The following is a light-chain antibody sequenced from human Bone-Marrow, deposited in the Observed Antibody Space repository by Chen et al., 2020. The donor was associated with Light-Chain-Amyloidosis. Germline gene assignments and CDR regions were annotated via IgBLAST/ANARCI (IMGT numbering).Light chain of an antibody. V-gene: IGLV3-21*02. CDR2: DDS. CDR3: QVWDTTSDLPV. CDR1: SIGRKN. J-gene: IGLJ3*02. Sequence: SYVLTQAPSVSVAPGQTARIPCGGNSIGRKNVNWYPQKPGQAPVLVVYDDSDRPSGIPERFSGSNSGNTATLTISRVEAEDEADYYCQVWDTTSDLPVFGGGTKLTVL.